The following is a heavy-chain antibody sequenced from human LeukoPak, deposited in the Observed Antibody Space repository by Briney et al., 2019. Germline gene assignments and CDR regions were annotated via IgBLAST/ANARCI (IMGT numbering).Heavy chain of an antibody. J-gene: IGHJ5*02. CDR3: ARDIAYCGGDCYVQFDP. D-gene: IGHD2-21*02. V-gene: IGHV4-61*02. CDR2: IYTSGST. Sequence: SETLPLTCTVSGGSISSGSYYWSWIRQPAGKGLEWVGRIYTSGSTNYNPSLKSRVTISVDTSKNQFSLKLSSVTAADTAVYYCARDIAYCGGDCYVQFDPWGQGTLVTVSS. CDR1: GGSISSGSYY.